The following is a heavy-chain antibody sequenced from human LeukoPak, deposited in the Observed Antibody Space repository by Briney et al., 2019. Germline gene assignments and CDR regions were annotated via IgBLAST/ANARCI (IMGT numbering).Heavy chain of an antibody. Sequence: PSETLSLTCAVSGVSFNDYYWSWVRQTPGKGLEWIGEINHSGYTNDSPSLKSRVTLPIDTSRKQFSLNLRSVTVADTGIYYCTRMTAGHDYWGQGTLVTVSS. V-gene: IGHV4-34*01. CDR2: INHSGYT. J-gene: IGHJ4*02. CDR3: TRMTAGHDY. D-gene: IGHD2-21*02. CDR1: GVSFNDYY.